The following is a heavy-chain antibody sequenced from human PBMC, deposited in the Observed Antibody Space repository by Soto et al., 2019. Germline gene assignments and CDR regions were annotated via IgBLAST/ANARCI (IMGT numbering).Heavy chain of an antibody. CDR3: EKESPPTYCDFWSGFSVAESFEY. CDR1: GLNFRSYA. Sequence: GGSLKLSCSASGLNFRSYAMSWVRQAPGKGLEWVSAISGSGGSTYYADSVKGRFTISRDNSKNTLYLQMNSLRAEDKAVYHCEKESPPTYCDFWSGFSVAESFEYWGQGTLVT. J-gene: IGHJ4*02. D-gene: IGHD3-3*01. CDR2: ISGSGGST. V-gene: IGHV3-23*01.